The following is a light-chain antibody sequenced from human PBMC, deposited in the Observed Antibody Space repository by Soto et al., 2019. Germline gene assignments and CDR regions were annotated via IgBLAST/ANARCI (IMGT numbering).Light chain of an antibody. CDR1: SSNIGSNT. CDR2: SSN. Sequence: QSVLTQPPSASGTPGQSVTISCSGSSSNIGSNTVDWYQQLPGTAPKLLIYSSNQRPSGVPDRFSGSKSGTSASLAISGLLSDDEADYFCAAWDDSLNGLDVFGTGTKVTVL. CDR3: AAWDDSLNGLDV. V-gene: IGLV1-44*01. J-gene: IGLJ1*01.